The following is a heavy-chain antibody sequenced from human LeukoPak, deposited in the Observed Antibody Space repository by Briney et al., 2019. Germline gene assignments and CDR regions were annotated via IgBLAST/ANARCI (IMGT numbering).Heavy chain of an antibody. D-gene: IGHD2-2*01. CDR1: GYTFTSYD. CDR2: MNPNSGNT. J-gene: IGHJ4*02. V-gene: IGHV1-8*01. CDR3: ARVVPAAIDY. Sequence: ASVKVSCKASGYTFTSYDINWVRQATGQGPEWMGWMNPNSGNTGYAQKFQGRVTMTRNTSISTAYMELSSLRSEDTAVYYCARVVPAAIDYWGQGTLVTVSS.